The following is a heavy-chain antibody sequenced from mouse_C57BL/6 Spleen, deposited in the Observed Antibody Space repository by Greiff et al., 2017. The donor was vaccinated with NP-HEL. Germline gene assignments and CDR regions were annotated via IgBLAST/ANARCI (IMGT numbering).Heavy chain of an antibody. CDR2: IYPRSGNT. CDR1: GYTFTSYG. CDR3: AREGGNYPSFAY. V-gene: IGHV1-81*01. J-gene: IGHJ3*01. D-gene: IGHD2-1*01. Sequence: QVQLQQSGAELARPGASVKLSCKASGYTFTSYGISWVKQRTGQGLEWIGEIYPRSGNTYYNEKFKGKATLTADKSSSTAYMELRRLTSEDSAVYFCAREGGNYPSFAYWGQGTLVTVSA.